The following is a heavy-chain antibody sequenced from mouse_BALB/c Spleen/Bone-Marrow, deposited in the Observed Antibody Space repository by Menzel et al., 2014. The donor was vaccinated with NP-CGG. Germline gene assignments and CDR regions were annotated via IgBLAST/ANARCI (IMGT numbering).Heavy chain of an antibody. CDR1: GFTFSNYW. CDR3: ARRSWALDY. V-gene: IGHV6-6*02. Sequence: DVMLVESGGGLVQPGGSMKLSCVASGFTFSNYWMNWVRQSPEKGLEWVAGIRLKSNNYATHYAESAKGRFTISRDDSKSSVYLQMNNLRTEDTGIYYCARRSWALDYWGQGTTLTVSS. D-gene: IGHD4-1*01. J-gene: IGHJ2*01. CDR2: IRLKSNNYAT.